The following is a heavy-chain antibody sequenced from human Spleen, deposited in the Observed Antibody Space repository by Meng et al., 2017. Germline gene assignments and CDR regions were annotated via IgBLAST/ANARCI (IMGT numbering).Heavy chain of an antibody. CDR1: GFIFSNAY. V-gene: IGHV3-15*01. CDR3: TGHIDY. CDR2: IKSRPDGETT. J-gene: IGHJ4*02. Sequence: GGSLRLSCEGSGFIFSNAYMTWVRQVPGKRLEWLGHIKSRPDGETTDYAAPVKGRFTISRDDSKNTVYLQMNSLKTEDTAVYYCTGHIDYWGQGTLVTVSS.